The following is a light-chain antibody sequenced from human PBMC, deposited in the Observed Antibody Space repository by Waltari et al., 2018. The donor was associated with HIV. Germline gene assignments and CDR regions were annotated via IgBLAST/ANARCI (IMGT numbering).Light chain of an antibody. Sequence: QSVLTQSPSASGTPGQRVTVSCSGSRSNTGSNYVSWYQLLPGTAPKLLIYGNKKPPSGVPDRVSGSKSGTSASLAISGLQPEDEADYYCGTWDDSLNGFYVVGTGTKVTVL. CDR3: GTWDDSLNGFYV. CDR2: GNK. V-gene: IGLV1-44*01. J-gene: IGLJ1*01. CDR1: RSNTGSNY.